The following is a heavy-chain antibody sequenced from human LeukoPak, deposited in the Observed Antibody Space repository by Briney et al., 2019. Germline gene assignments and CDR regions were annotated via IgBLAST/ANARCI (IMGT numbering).Heavy chain of an antibody. CDR1: GGSFSGYY. CDR2: INHSGST. Sequence: SETLSLTCAVYGGSFSGYYWGWIRQPPGKGLEWIGEINHSGSTNYNPSLKSRVTISVDTSKNQFSLKLSSVTAADTAVYYCARHGPGIAAAGSLDYWGQGTLVTVSS. D-gene: IGHD6-13*01. V-gene: IGHV4-34*01. J-gene: IGHJ4*02. CDR3: ARHGPGIAAAGSLDY.